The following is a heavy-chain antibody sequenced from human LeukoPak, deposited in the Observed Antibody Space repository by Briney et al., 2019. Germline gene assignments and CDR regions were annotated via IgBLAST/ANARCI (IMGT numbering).Heavy chain of an antibody. Sequence: KPSETLSLTCTVSGGSISSGGYYWSWIRQHPGKGLEWIGYIYYSGSTYYNPSLKSRVTISVDTSKNQFSLKLSSVTAADTAVYYCARAWTTANWFDPWGQGTLVTVSS. V-gene: IGHV4-31*03. CDR1: GGSISSGGYY. D-gene: IGHD4-11*01. CDR2: IYYSGST. CDR3: ARAWTTANWFDP. J-gene: IGHJ5*02.